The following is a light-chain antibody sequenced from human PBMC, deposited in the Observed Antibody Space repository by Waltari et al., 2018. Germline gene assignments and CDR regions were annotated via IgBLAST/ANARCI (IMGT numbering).Light chain of an antibody. CDR2: AAS. V-gene: IGKV3-20*01. Sequence: EVVLTQSPGTLSLSPGERATLSCRASQSVSKSLAWYQQRPGQAPRLLIYAASTRATGIPDRCSGSGSGTDFSLTISRLEPEDFAVYYCQNHERLPATFGQGTKVEIK. CDR3: QNHERLPAT. CDR1: QSVSKS. J-gene: IGKJ1*01.